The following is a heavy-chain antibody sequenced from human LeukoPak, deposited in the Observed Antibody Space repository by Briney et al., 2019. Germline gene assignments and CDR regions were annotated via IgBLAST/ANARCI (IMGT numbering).Heavy chain of an antibody. CDR2: IIPILGIA. CDR1: GGTFSSYA. V-gene: IGHV1-69*04. D-gene: IGHD4-17*01. CDR3: ARDRNTIQYGDPRRYAFDI. J-gene: IGHJ3*02. Sequence: SVKVSCKASGGTFSSYAISWVRQAPGQGLEWMGRIIPILGIANYAQKFQGRVTITADKSTSTAYMELSSLRSEDTAVYYCARDRNTIQYGDPRRYAFDIWGQGTMVTVSS.